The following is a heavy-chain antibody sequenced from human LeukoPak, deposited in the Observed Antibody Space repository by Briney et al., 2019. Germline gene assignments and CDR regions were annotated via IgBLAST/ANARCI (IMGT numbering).Heavy chain of an antibody. CDR2: IYYSGST. Sequence: SETLSLTCTVSGGSITSSSYYWGWIRQPPGKGLEWIGSIYYSGSTYYNPSLKSRVTISVDTSKNQFSLKLSSVTAADTAMYYCARVVPAAIGYYQHWGQGTLVTVSS. CDR3: ARVVPAAIGYYQH. V-gene: IGHV4-39*01. J-gene: IGHJ1*01. D-gene: IGHD2-2*01. CDR1: GGSITSSSYY.